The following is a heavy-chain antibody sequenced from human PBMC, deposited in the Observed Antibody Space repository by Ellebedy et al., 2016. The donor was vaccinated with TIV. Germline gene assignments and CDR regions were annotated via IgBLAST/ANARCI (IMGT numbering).Heavy chain of an antibody. Sequence: SETLSLXXAVYGGSFSGYYWSWIRQPPGKGLEWIGEINHSGSTYYNPSLKSRVTISVDTSKNQFSLKLSSVTAADTAVYYCARHSYVTRHFDYWGRGTLVTVSS. D-gene: IGHD2-21*02. CDR3: ARHSYVTRHFDY. CDR1: GGSFSGYY. V-gene: IGHV4-34*01. J-gene: IGHJ4*02. CDR2: INHSGST.